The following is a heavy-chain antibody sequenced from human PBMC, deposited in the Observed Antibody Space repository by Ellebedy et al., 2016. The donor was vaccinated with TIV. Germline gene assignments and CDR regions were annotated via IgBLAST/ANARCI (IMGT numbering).Heavy chain of an antibody. CDR2: MFYSGST. CDR3: ARPRRANTGYSFDR. J-gene: IGHJ4*02. V-gene: IGHV4-59*08. D-gene: IGHD3-9*01. CDR1: NGSIATHF. Sequence: MPSETLSLTCTVSNGSIATHFWSWIRQPPGRGLEWIGYMFYSGSTKSNPSLRSRLTISIDTSKNQMSLRLSSVTAADTAVYFCARPRRANTGYSFDRWGRGTLVTVSS.